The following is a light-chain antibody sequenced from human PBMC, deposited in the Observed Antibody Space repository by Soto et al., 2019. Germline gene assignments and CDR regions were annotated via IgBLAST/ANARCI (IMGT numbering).Light chain of an antibody. CDR1: SSDVGGYNY. CDR2: EVS. CDR3: SSYTSSSTLDNYD. V-gene: IGLV2-14*01. J-gene: IGLJ1*01. Sequence: QSALTQPASVSGSPGQSITISCTGTSSDVGGYNYVSWYQQHPGKAPKLMIYEVSNRPSGVSNRFSGSKSGNTASLTISGLQAEDEADYYCSSYTSSSTLDNYDFGTGTKVTVL.